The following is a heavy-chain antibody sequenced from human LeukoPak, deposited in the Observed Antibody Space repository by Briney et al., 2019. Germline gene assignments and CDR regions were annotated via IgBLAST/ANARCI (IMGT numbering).Heavy chain of an antibody. CDR1: GYRFTTYG. J-gene: IGHJ4*02. CDR2: IGTYNGNT. Sequence: ASVKVSCKASGYRFTTYGISWVRQAPGQGLEWMGWIGTYNGNTNYAQKLQGRVTMTTDTSTSTVYMELRSLRSDDTAVYYCARGITGYDSGWYGRGDTFDYWGQGTLATVPS. V-gene: IGHV1-18*01. CDR3: ARGITGYDSGWYGRGDTFDY. D-gene: IGHD6-19*01.